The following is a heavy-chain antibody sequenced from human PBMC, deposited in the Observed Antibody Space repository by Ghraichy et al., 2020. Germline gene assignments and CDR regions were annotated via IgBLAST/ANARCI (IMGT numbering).Heavy chain of an antibody. D-gene: IGHD1-26*01. CDR1: GFMFSSFN. J-gene: IGHJ4*02. Sequence: GALRLSCEVSGFMFSSFNMNWVRQAPGKGPEWVASISSSGSDMFYADSVQGRFTISRDNAKNSLHLQMDSLGADDTAVYFCASSLSYRTFDYWGQGTQVTVSS. CDR2: ISSSGSDM. V-gene: IGHV3-21*01. CDR3: ASSLSYRTFDY.